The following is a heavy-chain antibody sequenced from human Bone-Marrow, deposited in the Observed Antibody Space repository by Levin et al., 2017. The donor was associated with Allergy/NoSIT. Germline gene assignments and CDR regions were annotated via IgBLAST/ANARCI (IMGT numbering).Heavy chain of an antibody. Sequence: PGESLKISCTTSGFSFGDYAMNWVRQAPGKGLEWVGFIRTNADGGTTEYAASVEGRFSVSRDDSKSIAYLQMNSLKTEDTAVYYCTRGPYSTGWFLYWGQGALVTVSS. J-gene: IGHJ4*02. D-gene: IGHD6-19*01. CDR3: TRGPYSTGWFLY. V-gene: IGHV3-49*04. CDR1: GFSFGDYA. CDR2: IRTNADGGTT.